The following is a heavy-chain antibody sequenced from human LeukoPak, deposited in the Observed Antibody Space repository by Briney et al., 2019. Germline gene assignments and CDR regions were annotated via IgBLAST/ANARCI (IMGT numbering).Heavy chain of an antibody. CDR3: ARGRYCSSSSCYQIYYYYMDV. D-gene: IGHD2-2*01. CDR1: GYTFTSFG. CDR2: ISAYNGNT. Sequence: VSVKVSCKASGYTFTSFGISWVRQAPGQGLEWMGWISAYNGNTNYAQKLQGRVTMTTDTSTSTAYMELRSLRSDDTAVYYCARGRYCSSSSCYQIYYYYMDVWGKGTTVTVSS. V-gene: IGHV1-18*01. J-gene: IGHJ6*03.